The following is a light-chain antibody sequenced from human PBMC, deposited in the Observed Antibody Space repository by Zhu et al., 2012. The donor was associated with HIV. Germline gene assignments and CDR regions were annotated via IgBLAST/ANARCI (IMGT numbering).Light chain of an antibody. Sequence: EVVLTQSPGTLSLSPGERATLSCRASQTISTNSLAWYQKRSGHFPRLLIHGASTRAADIPDRFSGSGSGTDFTLTISSLEPEDFAVYYCRQRLSWPLTFGGGTKVEI. J-gene: IGKJ4*01. V-gene: IGKV3D-20*02. CDR3: RQRLSWPLT. CDR1: QTISTNS. CDR2: GAS.